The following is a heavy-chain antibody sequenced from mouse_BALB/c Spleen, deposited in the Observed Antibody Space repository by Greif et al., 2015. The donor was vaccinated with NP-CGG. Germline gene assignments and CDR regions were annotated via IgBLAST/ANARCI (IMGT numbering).Heavy chain of an antibody. CDR2: IYPGSGST. Sequence: LQQSGSELVRPGASVKLSCKASGYTFTSYWMHWVKQRPGQGLEWIGNIYPGSGSTNYDEKFKSKATLTVDTSSSTAYMQLSSLTSEDSAVYYCTRLDDYWGQGTTLTVSS. J-gene: IGHJ2*01. V-gene: IGHV1S22*01. CDR1: GYTFTSYW. CDR3: TRLDDY.